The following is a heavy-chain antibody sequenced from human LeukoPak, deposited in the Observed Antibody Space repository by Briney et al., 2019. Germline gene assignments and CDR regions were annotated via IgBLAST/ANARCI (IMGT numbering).Heavy chain of an antibody. D-gene: IGHD6-19*01. CDR2: INPNSGGT. CDR3: AREDSSGWYGSDY. Sequence: GASVKVSCKASGYTFTGYYMHWVRQAPGQGLEWMGWINPNSGGTNYAQKLQGRVTMTRGTSISTAYMELSRLRSDDTAVYYCAREDSSGWYGSDYWGQGTLVTVSS. CDR1: GYTFTGYY. V-gene: IGHV1-2*02. J-gene: IGHJ4*02.